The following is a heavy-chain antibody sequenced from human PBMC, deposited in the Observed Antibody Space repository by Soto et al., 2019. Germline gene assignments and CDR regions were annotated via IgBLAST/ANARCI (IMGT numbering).Heavy chain of an antibody. J-gene: IGHJ4*02. CDR1: GFSFSGYN. Sequence: GGSLRLSCAASGFSFSGYNMNWVRQAPGKGLEWVSSISGDSNYIYYADSVQGRFTISRDNAKNSVYLQMNSLRAEDTAVYYCARDVRGFDYWGQGTLVTVSS. V-gene: IGHV3-21*01. CDR2: ISGDSNYI. CDR3: ARDVRGFDY.